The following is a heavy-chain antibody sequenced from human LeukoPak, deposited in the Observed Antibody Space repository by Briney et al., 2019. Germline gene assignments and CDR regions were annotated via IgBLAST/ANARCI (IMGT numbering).Heavy chain of an antibody. CDR1: GYTFTGYY. Sequence: GASVKVSCKASGYTFTGYYMHWVRQAPGQGLEWMGWINPNSGNTGYAQKFQGRVTITADKSTSTAYMELSSLRSEDTAVYYCARSSGYYSSLFYMHVWGKGTTVTVSS. CDR3: ARSSGYYSSLFYMHV. CDR2: INPNSGNT. J-gene: IGHJ6*03. V-gene: IGHV1-8*03. D-gene: IGHD3-22*01.